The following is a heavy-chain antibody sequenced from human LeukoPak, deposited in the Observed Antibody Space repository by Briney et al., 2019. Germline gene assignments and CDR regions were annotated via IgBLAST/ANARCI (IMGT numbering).Heavy chain of an antibody. CDR1: GGSVSSGSYY. CDR3: ARDWYSSSWSDAFDI. Sequence: PSETLSLTCTVSGGSVSSGSYYWSWIRQPPGTGLEWIGYIYYSGSTNYNPSLKSRVTISVDTSKNQFSLKLSSVTAADTAVYYCARDWYSSSWSDAFDIWGQGTMVTVSS. CDR2: IYYSGST. V-gene: IGHV4-61*01. J-gene: IGHJ3*02. D-gene: IGHD6-13*01.